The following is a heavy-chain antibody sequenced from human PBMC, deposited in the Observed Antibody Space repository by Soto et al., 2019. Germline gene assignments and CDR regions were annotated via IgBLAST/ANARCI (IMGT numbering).Heavy chain of an antibody. CDR3: ARDLRGSGMDV. CDR1: GGSFSGYY. CDR2: IYYSGST. V-gene: IGHV4-31*11. D-gene: IGHD3-16*01. Sequence: SETLSLTCAVYGGSFSGYYWSWIRQHPGKGLEWIGYIYYSGSTYYNPSLKSRVTISVDTSKNQFSLKLSSVTAADTAVYYCARDLRGSGMDVWGQGTTVTVSS. J-gene: IGHJ6*02.